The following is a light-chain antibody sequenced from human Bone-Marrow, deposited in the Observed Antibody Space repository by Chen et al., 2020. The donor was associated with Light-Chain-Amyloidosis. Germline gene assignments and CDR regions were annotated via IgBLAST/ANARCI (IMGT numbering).Light chain of an antibody. CDR1: DLPTKY. CDR3: QSADSSGTYEVI. CDR2: RYT. V-gene: IGLV3-25*03. Sequence: SYELTQPPSVSVSPGQTARITCSGDDLPTKYAYGYQQKPGQAPVLVIHRYTERPSGISERFSGSSSGTTATLTISGVQAEDEADYHCQSADSSGTYEVIFGGGTKLTVL. J-gene: IGLJ2*01.